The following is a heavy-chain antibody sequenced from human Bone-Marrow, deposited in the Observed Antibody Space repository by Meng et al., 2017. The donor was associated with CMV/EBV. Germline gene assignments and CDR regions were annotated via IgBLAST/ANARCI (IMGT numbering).Heavy chain of an antibody. CDR2: ISSGATNT. V-gene: IGHV3-48*03. CDR1: GFIFSSYE. J-gene: IGHJ3*02. CDR3: ARDPAMTTVAKGAFDI. Sequence: GESLKISCVASGFIFSSYEMTWVRQAPGKGLEWLAHISSGATNTYHADSVKDRFTISRDNAKNSLYLQMNSLSDEDTAVYYCARDPAMTTVAKGAFDIWGQGTMVTGSS. D-gene: IGHD4-23*01.